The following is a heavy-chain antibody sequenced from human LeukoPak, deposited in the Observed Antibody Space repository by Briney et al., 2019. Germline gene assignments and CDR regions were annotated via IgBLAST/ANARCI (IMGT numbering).Heavy chain of an antibody. J-gene: IGHJ4*02. CDR1: GGSISSYY. CDR2: IYYSGST. V-gene: IGHV4-59*01. D-gene: IGHD4-17*01. CDR3: ASRDLYGEDY. Sequence: PTETLSLTCTVSGGSISSYYWSWIRQPPGKGLEWIGYIYYSGSTNYNPSLKSRVTISVDTSKNQFSLKLSSVTAADTAVYYCASRDLYGEDYWGQGTLVTVSS.